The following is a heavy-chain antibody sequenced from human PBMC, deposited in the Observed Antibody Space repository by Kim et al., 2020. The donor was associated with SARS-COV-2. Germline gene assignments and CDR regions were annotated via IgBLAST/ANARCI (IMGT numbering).Heavy chain of an antibody. V-gene: IGHV4-34*01. D-gene: IGHD3-22*01. Sequence: SETLSLTCAVYGGSFSGYYWSWIRQPPGKGLEWIGEINHSGSTNYNPSLKSRVTISVDTSKNQFSLKLSSVTAADTAVYYCARGPPLIVVADILGGWFDPWGQGTLVTVSS. J-gene: IGHJ5*02. CDR2: INHSGST. CDR1: GGSFSGYY. CDR3: ARGPPLIVVADILGGWFDP.